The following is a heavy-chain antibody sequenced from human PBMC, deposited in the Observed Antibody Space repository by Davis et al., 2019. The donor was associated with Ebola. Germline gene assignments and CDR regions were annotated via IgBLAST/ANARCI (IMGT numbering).Heavy chain of an antibody. CDR1: GGSISSSSYY. J-gene: IGHJ4*02. D-gene: IGHD6-19*01. CDR2: IYYSGST. CDR3: ARGRRSSGWLLKTLFDY. Sequence: SETLSLTCTVSGGSISSSSYYWGWIRQPPGKGLEWIGSIYYSGSTYYNPSLKSRVTISVDTSKNQFSLKLSSVTAADTAVYYCARGRRSSGWLLKTLFDYWGQGTLVTVSS. V-gene: IGHV4-39*01.